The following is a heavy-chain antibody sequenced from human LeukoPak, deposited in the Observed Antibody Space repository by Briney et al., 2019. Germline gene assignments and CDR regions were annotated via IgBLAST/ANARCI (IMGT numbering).Heavy chain of an antibody. Sequence: SETLSLTCTVSGGSISSGSYYWSWIRQPAGKGLEWIGRIYTSGSTNYNPSLKSRVSISLDTSQNQFSLKVSTVTAADTAVYYCAREGAARNFDYWGQGILVTVSS. D-gene: IGHD6-6*01. V-gene: IGHV4-61*02. CDR3: AREGAARNFDY. CDR2: IYTSGST. J-gene: IGHJ4*02. CDR1: GGSISSGSYY.